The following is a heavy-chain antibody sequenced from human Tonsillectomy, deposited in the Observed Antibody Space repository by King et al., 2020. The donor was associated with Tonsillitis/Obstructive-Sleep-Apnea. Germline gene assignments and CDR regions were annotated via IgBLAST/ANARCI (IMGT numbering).Heavy chain of an antibody. Sequence: QLVQSGAEVKKPWASVKVSCKASGYTFTSYGISWVRQAPGQGLDGMVCSSAYNGYTNYEQKLQGRFTMTTDTSTSTAYMELRSLRSDDTAVYYCARGAGYRDAFDIWGQGTMVTVSS. D-gene: IGHD6-13*01. CDR3: ARGAGYRDAFDI. J-gene: IGHJ3*02. CDR1: GYTFTSYG. V-gene: IGHV1-18*01. CDR2: SSAYNGYT.